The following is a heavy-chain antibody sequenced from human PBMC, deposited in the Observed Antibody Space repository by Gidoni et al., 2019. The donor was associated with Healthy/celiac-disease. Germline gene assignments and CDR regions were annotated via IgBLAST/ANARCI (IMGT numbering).Heavy chain of an antibody. CDR2: IWSDGRNT. CDR3: VLPDFDY. Sequence: QVQLVEAGGGVVQPGRCRRVTGGASGFTFSRYGMHWVRQAPGKGLELVAVIWSDGRNTSSADSLTGRFTISRDNSKTPLYLHMTSLRAEATAVSYCVLPDFDYWGQGTLVPVSS. V-gene: IGHV3-33*01. J-gene: IGHJ4*02. CDR1: GFTFSRYG.